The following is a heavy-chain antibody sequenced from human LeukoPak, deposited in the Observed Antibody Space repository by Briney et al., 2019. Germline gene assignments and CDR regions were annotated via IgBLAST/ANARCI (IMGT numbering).Heavy chain of an antibody. D-gene: IGHD3-22*01. V-gene: IGHV4-59*08. CDR1: GGSISGYY. Sequence: SETLSLTCTVSGGSISGYYWSWLRQPPGKRLEWIGYIYYSGATNYNPSLKSRVTISVDTSTKNQFSLKLTSVTAADTAVYYCARHDISDSSGYYPLDYWGQGTLATVSS. CDR3: ARHDISDSSGYYPLDY. J-gene: IGHJ4*02. CDR2: IYYSGAT.